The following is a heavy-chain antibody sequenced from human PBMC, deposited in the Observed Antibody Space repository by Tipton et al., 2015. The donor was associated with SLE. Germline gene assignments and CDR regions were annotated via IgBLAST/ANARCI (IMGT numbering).Heavy chain of an antibody. CDR3: ARFRDEYYYYAMDV. J-gene: IGHJ6*02. V-gene: IGHV4-4*09. Sequence: TLSLTCTVSGGSFSGYYWTWIRQPPGKGLEWIGYIFNSGTASYNPALKSRVTMSVDKSKNQFSLKLNSVTAADTAVYYCARFRDEYYYYAMDVWGQGTTVTVSS. CDR2: IFNSGTA. CDR1: GGSFSGYY.